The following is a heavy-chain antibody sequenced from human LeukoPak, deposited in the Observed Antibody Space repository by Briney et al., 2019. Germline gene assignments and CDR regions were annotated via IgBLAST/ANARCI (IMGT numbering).Heavy chain of an antibody. CDR1: GFTFDDYG. D-gene: IGHD5-24*01. J-gene: IGHJ4*02. CDR2: INWNGGST. Sequence: GGSLRLSCAASGFTFDDYGMSWVRQAPGKGLEWVFGINWNGGSTGYADSVKGRFTISRDNAKNSLYLQMNSLRAEDTAVYYCARLERWLQYFDYWGQGTLVTVSS. CDR3: ARLERWLQYFDY. V-gene: IGHV3-20*04.